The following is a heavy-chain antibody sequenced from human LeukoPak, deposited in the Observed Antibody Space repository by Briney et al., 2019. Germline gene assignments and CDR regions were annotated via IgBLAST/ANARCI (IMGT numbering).Heavy chain of an antibody. J-gene: IGHJ3*02. D-gene: IGHD3-3*01. V-gene: IGHV4-39*07. CDR1: GGSISSSSYY. Sequence: SETLSLTCTVSGGSISSSSYYWGWIRQPPGRGLEWIGSIYYSGSTNYNPSLKSRVTISVDTSKNQFSLKLSPVTAADTAVYYCARDLGFLEPDAFDIWGQGTMVTVSS. CDR3: ARDLGFLEPDAFDI. CDR2: IYYSGST.